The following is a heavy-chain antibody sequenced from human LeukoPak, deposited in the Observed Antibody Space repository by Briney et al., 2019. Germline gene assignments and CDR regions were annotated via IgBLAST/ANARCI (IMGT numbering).Heavy chain of an antibody. V-gene: IGHV1-2*02. D-gene: IGHD5-12*01. J-gene: IGHJ4*02. CDR3: ARVISGYTISYFDY. CDR1: GYTFTNYY. CDR2: INSSGGGT. Sequence: ASVKVSCKASGYTFTNYYMHWVRQAPGQGLEWMGVINSSGGGTTYAQKFQGRVTMTRDTSISTAYMELSRLRSDDTAVYYCARVISGYTISYFDYWGQGTLVTVSS.